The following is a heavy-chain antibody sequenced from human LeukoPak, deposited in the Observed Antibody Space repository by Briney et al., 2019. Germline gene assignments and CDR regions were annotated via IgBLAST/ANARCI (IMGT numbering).Heavy chain of an antibody. CDR3: ARLPESSSWWGHYYGMDV. V-gene: IGHV4-59*08. J-gene: IGHJ6*02. D-gene: IGHD6-13*01. CDR1: GGSISSYY. CDR2: IYYSGST. Sequence: SETLSLTCTVSGGSISSYYWSWIRQPPGKGLEWIGYIYYSGSTNYNPSLKSRVTISVDTSKNQFSLKLSSVTAADTAVYYCARLPESSSWWGHYYGMDVWGQGTTVTVSS.